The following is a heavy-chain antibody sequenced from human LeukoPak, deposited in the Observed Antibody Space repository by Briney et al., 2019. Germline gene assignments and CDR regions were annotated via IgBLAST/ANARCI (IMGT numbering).Heavy chain of an antibody. CDR3: AKVGVRGYSTPPRNGFDY. CDR2: ISGSGGST. D-gene: IGHD5-18*01. Sequence: GGSLRLSCAASGFTFSSYAMSWVRQAPGKGLDWVSAISGSGGSTYYADSVKGRFTISRDNSKNTLYLQMNSLRAEDTAVYYCAKVGVRGYSTPPRNGFDYWGQGTLVTVSS. V-gene: IGHV3-23*01. J-gene: IGHJ4*02. CDR1: GFTFSSYA.